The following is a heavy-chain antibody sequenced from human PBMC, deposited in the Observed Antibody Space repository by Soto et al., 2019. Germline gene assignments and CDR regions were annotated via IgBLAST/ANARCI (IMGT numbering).Heavy chain of an antibody. J-gene: IGHJ6*02. CDR2: IHYSGSV. CDR1: GGSISSDHYH. CDR3: VREDDGGDRDYYGLDV. D-gene: IGHD4-17*01. Sequence: QVQLQESGPGLVRPSQTLSLTCTVSGGSISSDHYHWTWIRQTPGKGLEWIGYIHYSGSVYYNPYLQSRVTMSVDTSKNLFSLKLSSVTAADTAVYFCVREDDGGDRDYYGLDVWGQGTKVTVSS. V-gene: IGHV4-30-4*01.